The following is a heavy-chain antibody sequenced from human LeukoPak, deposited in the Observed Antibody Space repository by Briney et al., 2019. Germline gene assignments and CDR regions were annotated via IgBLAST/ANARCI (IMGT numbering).Heavy chain of an antibody. CDR2: IYYSGST. J-gene: IGHJ6*03. CDR1: GGSISSSSYY. CDR3: ARVNYYGSGSYSPNYYYYYYMDV. V-gene: IGHV4-61*05. Sequence: SETLSLTCTVSGGSISSSSYYWGWIRQPPGKGLEWIGYIYYSGSTNYNPSLKSRVTISVDTSKNQFSLKLSSVTAADTAVYYCARVNYYGSGSYSPNYYYYYYMDVWGKGTTVTISS. D-gene: IGHD3-10*01.